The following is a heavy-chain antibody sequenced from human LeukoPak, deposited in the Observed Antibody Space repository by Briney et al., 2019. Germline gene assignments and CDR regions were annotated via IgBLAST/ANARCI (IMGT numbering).Heavy chain of an antibody. CDR1: GFTFSSYG. J-gene: IGHJ4*02. D-gene: IGHD1-20*01. CDR2: IWYDGSNK. CDR3: ARGTNWNYFDH. V-gene: IGHV3-33*02. Sequence: GRSLRLSCGASGFTFSSYGMHWVRQAPGKGLEWVAVIWYDGSNKYYAASAKGRFTISRDNSANTLYLQMNSLRGEDTAVYYCARGTNWNYFDHWGQGTPVTVSS.